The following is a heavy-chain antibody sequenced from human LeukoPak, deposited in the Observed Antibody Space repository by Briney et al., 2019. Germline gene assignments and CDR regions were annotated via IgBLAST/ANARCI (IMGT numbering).Heavy chain of an antibody. CDR1: GFTFSTYA. V-gene: IGHV3-23*01. CDR3: AKDRRDEAYGSGGADYFDY. J-gene: IGHJ4*02. Sequence: GESLRLSCAASGFTFSTYAMSWVRHVRGKGLEWVAAISASGGSTYYADSVKDRFTTSRDNSKTTLNLQMNSLRAEDTAVYYCAKDRRDEAYGSGGADYFDYWGQGTLVTVSS. D-gene: IGHD3-10*01. CDR2: ISASGGST.